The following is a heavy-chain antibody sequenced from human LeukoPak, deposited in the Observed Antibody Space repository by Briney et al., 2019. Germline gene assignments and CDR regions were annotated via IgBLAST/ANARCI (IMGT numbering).Heavy chain of an antibody. D-gene: IGHD6-19*01. V-gene: IGHV3-9*01. CDR3: AKDVSSGWVFDY. Sequence: PGRSLRLSCAASGFTLDDYAMRWVRQAPGKGLGWVSGISWNSGSIGYADSVKGRFTISRDNAKNSLYLQMNSLRAEDTALYYCAKDVSSGWVFDYWGQGTLVTVSS. J-gene: IGHJ4*02. CDR2: ISWNSGSI. CDR1: GFTLDDYA.